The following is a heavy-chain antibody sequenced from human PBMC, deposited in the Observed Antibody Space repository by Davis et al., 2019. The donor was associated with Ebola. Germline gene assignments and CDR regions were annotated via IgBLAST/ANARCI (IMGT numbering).Heavy chain of an antibody. D-gene: IGHD2-2*01. J-gene: IGHJ4*02. Sequence: PGGSLRLSCAASGFTFSSYWMSWVRQAPGKGLEWVANIKQDGSEKYYVDSVKGRFTISRDNAKNSLYLQMNSLRAEDTAVYYCARDHIVVVPAANYFDYWGQGTLVTVSS. V-gene: IGHV3-7*01. CDR2: IKQDGSEK. CDR1: GFTFSSYW. CDR3: ARDHIVVVPAANYFDY.